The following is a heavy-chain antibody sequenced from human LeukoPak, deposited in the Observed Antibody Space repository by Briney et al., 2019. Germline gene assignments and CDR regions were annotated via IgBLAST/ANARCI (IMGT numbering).Heavy chain of an antibody. V-gene: IGHV3-43*02. CDR3: AKDTTEHRTMVRGVIPAFRYYYYYGMDV. Sequence: PGGSLRLSCAASGSTFDDYAMHWVRQAPGKGLEWVSLISGDGGSTYYADSVKGRFTISRDHSKNFLYLQMNSMRTEDTALYYCAKDTTEHRTMVRGVIPAFRYYYYYGMDVWGQGTTVTVSS. CDR2: ISGDGGST. D-gene: IGHD3-10*01. J-gene: IGHJ6*02. CDR1: GSTFDDYA.